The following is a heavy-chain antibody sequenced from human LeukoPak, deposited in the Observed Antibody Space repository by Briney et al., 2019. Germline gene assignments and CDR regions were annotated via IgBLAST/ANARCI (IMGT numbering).Heavy chain of an antibody. CDR3: ARTYCGGDCYSGDPTPNWFDP. CDR1: GGTFSSYA. CDR2: IIPILGAA. V-gene: IGHV1-69*05. D-gene: IGHD2-21*02. J-gene: IGHJ5*02. Sequence: SVKVSCKASGGTFSSYAIGWVRQAPGQGLEWMGGIIPILGAANYAQKFQGRVTITTDESTSTAYMELSSLRSEDTAVYYCARTYCGGDCYSGDPTPNWFDPWGQGTLVTVSS.